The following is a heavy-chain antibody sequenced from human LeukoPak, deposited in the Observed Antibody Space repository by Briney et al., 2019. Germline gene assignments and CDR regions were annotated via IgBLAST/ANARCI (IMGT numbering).Heavy chain of an antibody. Sequence: ASVKVSCQASGYTFTSYGISWVRPAPGQGLEWMGWISAYNGNTNYAQKLQGRVTMTTDTSTSTAYMELRSLRSDDTAVYYCARARGRIAVAGIDYWGQGTLVTVSS. V-gene: IGHV1-18*04. J-gene: IGHJ4*02. CDR1: GYTFTSYG. CDR2: ISAYNGNT. CDR3: ARARGRIAVAGIDY. D-gene: IGHD6-19*01.